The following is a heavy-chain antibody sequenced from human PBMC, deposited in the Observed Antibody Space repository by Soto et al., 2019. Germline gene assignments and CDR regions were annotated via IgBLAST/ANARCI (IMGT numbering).Heavy chain of an antibody. D-gene: IGHD6-13*01. CDR1: GFTVSSNY. CDR3: ARDPGIAAAGTYYYYGMDV. J-gene: IGHJ6*02. CDR2: IYSGGST. Sequence: PGGSRRLSCAASGFTVSSNYMSWVRQAPGKGLEWVSVIYSGGSTYYADSVKGRFTISRDNSKNTLYLQMNSLRAEDTAVYYCARDPGIAAAGTYYYYGMDVWGQGTTVTVSS. V-gene: IGHV3-53*01.